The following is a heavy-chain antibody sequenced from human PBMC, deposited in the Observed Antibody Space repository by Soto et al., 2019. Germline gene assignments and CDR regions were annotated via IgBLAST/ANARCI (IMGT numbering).Heavy chain of an antibody. CDR3: ARGGSGYTWFNEF. CDR2: IIPVFQTA. D-gene: IGHD3-22*01. Sequence: VKVSCKASGGLFSSYPISWVRQVPGQGLEWMGGIIPVFQTAYYTQRFQGRVTITADESTNTAYMELSSLRSEDTAIYYCARGGSGYTWFNEFWGQGTLVTVSS. J-gene: IGHJ4*02. CDR1: GGLFSSYP. V-gene: IGHV1-69*13.